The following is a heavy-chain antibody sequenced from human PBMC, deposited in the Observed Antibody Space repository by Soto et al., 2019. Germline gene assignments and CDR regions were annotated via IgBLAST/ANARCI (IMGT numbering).Heavy chain of an antibody. V-gene: IGHV1-18*01. Sequence: GASVKVSCKASGYTFTIYGLNWVRQAPGQGLEWMGWISAYNGNTNYAQKFQGRVTMTTDTSTSTAYMELRSLRSDDTAVYYCARSGSSGHYLDYWGQGTLVTVSS. D-gene: IGHD3-22*01. J-gene: IGHJ4*02. CDR3: ARSGSSGHYLDY. CDR2: ISAYNGNT. CDR1: GYTFTIYG.